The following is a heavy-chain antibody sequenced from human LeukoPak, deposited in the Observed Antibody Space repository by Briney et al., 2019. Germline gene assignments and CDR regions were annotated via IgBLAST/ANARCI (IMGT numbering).Heavy chain of an antibody. D-gene: IGHD3-16*01. V-gene: IGHV4-59*01. CDR1: GGSISSYY. Sequence: SETLSLTCTVSGGSISSYYWSWIRQPPGKGLEWIGYIYYSVTPNYNPSLKSRVTISVDTSETKFALELSSVTAADTAVYYCARTYVNALDIWGQGTMVTVSS. J-gene: IGHJ3*02. CDR2: IYYSVTP. CDR3: ARTYVNALDI.